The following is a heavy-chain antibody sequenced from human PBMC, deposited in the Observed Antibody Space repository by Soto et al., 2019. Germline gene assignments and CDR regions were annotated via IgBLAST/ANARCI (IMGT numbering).Heavy chain of an antibody. Sequence: QVQLQESGPGLVKPSQTLSLTCTVSGGSISSGGYYWGWIRQHPGKGLEWIGYIYYSGSTYYNPSLKSRVTISVDTSKNQFSLKLSSVTAADTAVYYCARWTLGRDRDRYYFDYWGQGTLVTVSS. V-gene: IGHV4-31*03. D-gene: IGHD3-16*01. CDR3: ARWTLGRDRDRYYFDY. J-gene: IGHJ4*02. CDR2: IYYSGST. CDR1: GGSISSGGYY.